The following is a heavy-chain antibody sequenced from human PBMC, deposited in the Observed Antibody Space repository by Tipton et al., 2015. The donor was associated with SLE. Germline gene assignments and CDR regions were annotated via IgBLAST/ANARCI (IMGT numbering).Heavy chain of an antibody. CDR2: IKQDGSEK. J-gene: IGHJ4*02. D-gene: IGHD6-19*01. Sequence: SLRLSCAASGFTFSSYWMSWVRQAPGKGLEWVANIKQDGSEKYYVDSVKGRFTISRDNAKNSLYLQMNSLRAEDTAVYYCARERVGGVAGNSFDYWGQGTLVTVSS. CDR1: GFTFSSYW. V-gene: IGHV3-7*01. CDR3: ARERVGGVAGNSFDY.